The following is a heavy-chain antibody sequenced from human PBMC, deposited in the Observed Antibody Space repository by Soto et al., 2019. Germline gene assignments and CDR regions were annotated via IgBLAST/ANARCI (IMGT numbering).Heavy chain of an antibody. D-gene: IGHD3-22*01. CDR1: GFTFSTYA. Sequence: PGGSLRLSCAASGFTFSTYAMNWVRQAPGKGLEWLSYITSNSDIIYYADSVKGRFTISRGNAKNSLYLQMSSLRDEDTSVYYFVGGSGYYNHHWGQGTLVTVSS. V-gene: IGHV3-48*02. J-gene: IGHJ5*02. CDR3: VGGSGYYNHH. CDR2: ITSNSDII.